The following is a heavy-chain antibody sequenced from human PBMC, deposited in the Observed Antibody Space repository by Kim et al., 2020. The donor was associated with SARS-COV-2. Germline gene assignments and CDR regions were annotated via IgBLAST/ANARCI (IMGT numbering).Heavy chain of an antibody. Sequence: GGSLRLSCAASGFTFSSHDMHWVRQATGKGLEWVSAIGTAGDTYYPGSVKGRFTISRENAKNSLYLQMNSLRAGDTAVYYCARLSGSYIAFDIWGQGTMVTVSS. CDR1: GFTFSSHD. J-gene: IGHJ3*02. V-gene: IGHV3-13*01. CDR2: IGTAGDT. D-gene: IGHD3-10*01. CDR3: ARLSGSYIAFDI.